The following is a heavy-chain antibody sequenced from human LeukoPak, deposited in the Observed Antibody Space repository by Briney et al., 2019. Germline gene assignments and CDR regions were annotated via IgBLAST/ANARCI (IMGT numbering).Heavy chain of an antibody. V-gene: IGHV3-48*01. CDR2: ISSSSSTI. CDR1: GFTFSTYS. D-gene: IGHD2-8*01. CDR3: AREIRYCTNGVCPTGGRVPDY. J-gene: IGHJ4*02. Sequence: KPGGSLRLSCAASGFTFSTYSMNWVRQAPGKGLEWVSYISSSSSTIYYADSVKGRFTISRDNAKNSLYLQMNSLRAGDTAVYYCAREIRYCTNGVCPTGGRVPDYWGQGTLVTVSS.